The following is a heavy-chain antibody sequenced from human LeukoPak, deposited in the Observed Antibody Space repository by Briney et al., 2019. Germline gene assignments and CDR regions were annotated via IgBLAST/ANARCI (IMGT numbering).Heavy chain of an antibody. CDR1: GGSISSGDYY. CDR2: MYYSGST. V-gene: IGHV4-30-4*01. D-gene: IGHD3-22*01. Sequence: PSETLSLTCTVSGGSISSGDYYWSWIRQPPGKGLEWIAYMYYSGSTYYNPSLKSRVTMSADTSKNQLSLKLSSVTAADTAVYYCARPYYYDSRIDPWGQGILVAVSS. J-gene: IGHJ5*02. CDR3: ARPYYYDSRIDP.